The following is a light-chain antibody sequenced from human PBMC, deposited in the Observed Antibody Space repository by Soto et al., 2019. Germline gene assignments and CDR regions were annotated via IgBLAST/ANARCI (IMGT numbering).Light chain of an antibody. CDR2: LKNDGSH. Sequence: QPVLTQSPSASASLGASVKLTCTLSSEHSSYAIAWHQQQPEKGPRYLMKLKNDGSHSKGDGIPDRFSGSSSGAERYLTISSLQSEDEADYYCQTWGTGIRVFGGGTKLTVL. CDR1: SEHSSYA. CDR3: QTWGTGIRV. V-gene: IGLV4-69*01. J-gene: IGLJ3*02.